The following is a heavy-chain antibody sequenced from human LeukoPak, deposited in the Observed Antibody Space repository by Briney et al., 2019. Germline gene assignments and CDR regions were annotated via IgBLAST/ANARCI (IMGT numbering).Heavy chain of an antibody. CDR1: GFTFSSYG. Sequence: GGSLRLSCAASGFTFSSYGMHWVRQAPGKGLEWVAFIRYDGSNKYYADSVKGRFTISRDNSKNTLYLQMNSLRAEDTAVYYCATPMYSSGPFVDYWGQGTLVTVSS. CDR2: IRYDGSNK. CDR3: ATPMYSSGPFVDY. V-gene: IGHV3-30*02. D-gene: IGHD6-19*01. J-gene: IGHJ4*02.